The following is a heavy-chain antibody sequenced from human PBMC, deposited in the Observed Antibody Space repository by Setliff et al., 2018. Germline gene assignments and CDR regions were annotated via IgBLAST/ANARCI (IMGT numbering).Heavy chain of an antibody. CDR2: INHSGST. J-gene: IGHJ6*02. V-gene: IGHV4-34*01. CDR3: ARLGDSGWQQPNYGMDV. D-gene: IGHD6-19*01. CDR1: GGSFSGYY. Sequence: PSETLSLTCAVYGGSFSGYYWSWIRQPPGKGLEWIGEINHSGSTNYNPSLKSRVTISVDTSKNQFSLKLSSVTAADTAVYYCARLGDSGWQQPNYGMDVWGQGTTVTVSS.